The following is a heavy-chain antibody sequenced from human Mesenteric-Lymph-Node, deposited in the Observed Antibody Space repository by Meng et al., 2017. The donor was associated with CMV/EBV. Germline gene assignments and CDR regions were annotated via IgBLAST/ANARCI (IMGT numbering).Heavy chain of an antibody. V-gene: IGHV3-7*01. CDR3: ASFPLAARPQHVYYYYTMDV. CDR1: GFTFSSYW. J-gene: IGHJ6*02. CDR2: IEQDGSEK. Sequence: GESLKISCAASGFTFSSYWMSWVRQAPGKGLEWVANIEQDGSEKHYVDSVKGRFTISRDNAKNSLYLQMNSLRAEDTAVYYCASFPLAARPQHVYYYYTMDVWGQGTTVPSP. D-gene: IGHD6-6*01.